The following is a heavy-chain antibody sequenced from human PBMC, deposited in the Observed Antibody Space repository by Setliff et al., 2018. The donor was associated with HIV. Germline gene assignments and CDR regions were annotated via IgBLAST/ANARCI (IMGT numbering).Heavy chain of an antibody. CDR2: INPNSGGT. J-gene: IGHJ6*03. V-gene: IGHV1-2*02. Sequence: VASVKVSCKASRYTFTGYYMHWVRQAPGQGLEWMGWINPNSGGTNYAQKFQGRVTMTRDTSISTAYMELSRLRSDDTAVYYRARGMDDSSGYYYGYYDYYMDVWGKGTTVTVSS. CDR3: ARGMDDSSGYYYGYYDYYMDV. CDR1: RYTFTGYY. D-gene: IGHD3-22*01.